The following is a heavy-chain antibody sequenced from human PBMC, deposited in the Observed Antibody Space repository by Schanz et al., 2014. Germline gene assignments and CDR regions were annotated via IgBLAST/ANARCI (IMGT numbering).Heavy chain of an antibody. Sequence: EVQLAESGGGLVQPGGSLRLSCAASGFSFSSYAMGWVRQARGKGLEWVSGISGSGASTYYADSVKGRFTISRDNSKNTLYLQMNSLRAEDTAVYYCARPALWFGDNCFDPWGQGTLVTVSS. CDR3: ARPALWFGDNCFDP. V-gene: IGHV3-23*04. CDR2: ISGSGAST. D-gene: IGHD3-10*01. CDR1: GFSFSSYA. J-gene: IGHJ5*02.